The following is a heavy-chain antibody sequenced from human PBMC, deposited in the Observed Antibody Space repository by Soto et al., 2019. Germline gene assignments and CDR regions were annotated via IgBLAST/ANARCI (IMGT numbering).Heavy chain of an antibody. V-gene: IGHV1-18*01. CDR2: ISAYNGNT. Sequence: ASVKVSCKASGYTFTSYGISWVRQAPGQGLEWMGWISAYNGNTNYAQKLQGRVTMTTDTSTSTAYMELRSLGSDDTAVYYCATLGYCSSTSCFDDGYYYGMDVWGQGTTVTVSS. CDR1: GYTFTSYG. D-gene: IGHD2-2*01. CDR3: ATLGYCSSTSCFDDGYYYGMDV. J-gene: IGHJ6*02.